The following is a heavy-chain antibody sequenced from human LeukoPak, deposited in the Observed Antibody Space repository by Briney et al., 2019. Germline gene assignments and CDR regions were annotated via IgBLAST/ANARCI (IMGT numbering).Heavy chain of an antibody. V-gene: IGHV3-9*01. D-gene: IGHD1-26*01. Sequence: GGSLRLSCAASGFTFDDYAMHWVRQAPGKGLEWVSGISWNSGSIGYADSVKGRFTISRDNAKNSLYLQMNSLRAEDTAVYYCARDSIVGATGFDYWGQGTLVTVSS. CDR2: ISWNSGSI. CDR1: GFTFDDYA. CDR3: ARDSIVGATGFDY. J-gene: IGHJ4*02.